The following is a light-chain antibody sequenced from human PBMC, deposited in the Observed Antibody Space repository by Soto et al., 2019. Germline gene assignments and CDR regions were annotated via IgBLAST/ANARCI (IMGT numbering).Light chain of an antibody. CDR1: SSDVGSYKL. V-gene: IGLV2-23*01. Sequence: LTQPASVSGSPGQSITISCTGTSSDVGSYKLVSWYQQYPGKAPKLIIYTDNKRPPGVSNRFSGSRSSNTASLTISGLQPEDEADYYCCSYGGSTTYVFGTGTKVTV. CDR2: TDN. J-gene: IGLJ1*01. CDR3: CSYGGSTTYV.